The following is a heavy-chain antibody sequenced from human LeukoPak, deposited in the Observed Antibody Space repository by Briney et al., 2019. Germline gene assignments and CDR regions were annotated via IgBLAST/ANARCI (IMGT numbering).Heavy chain of an antibody. CDR1: GVSIGDSNYY. CDR3: ARMRLGYFDF. J-gene: IGHJ4*02. Sequence: PSETLSLTCTVSGVSIGDSNYYWSWVRLPPGKGLEWIGAIYYDGSTYYNPSLKSRVTISMDTSKDQFSLRLRSLYAADTALYYCARMRLGYFDFWGQGTLVTVSS. V-gene: IGHV4-39*01. CDR2: IYYDGST. D-gene: IGHD4-11*01.